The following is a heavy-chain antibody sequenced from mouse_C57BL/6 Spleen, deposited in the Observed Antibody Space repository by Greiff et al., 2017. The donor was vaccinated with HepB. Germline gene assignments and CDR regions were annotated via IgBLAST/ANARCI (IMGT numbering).Heavy chain of an antibody. D-gene: IGHD1-1*01. CDR2: ISDGGSYT. CDR1: GFTFSSYA. Sequence: EVKLMESGGGLVKPGGSLKLSCAASGFTFSSYAMSWVRQTPEKRLEWVATISDGGSYTYYPDNVKGRFTISRDNAKNNLYLQMSHLKSEDTAMYYCARSLLRGAMDYWGQGTSVTVSS. V-gene: IGHV5-4*03. J-gene: IGHJ4*01. CDR3: ARSLLRGAMDY.